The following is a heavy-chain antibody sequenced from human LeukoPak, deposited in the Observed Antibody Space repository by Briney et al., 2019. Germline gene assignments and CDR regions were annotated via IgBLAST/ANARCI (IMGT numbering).Heavy chain of an antibody. D-gene: IGHD3-10*01. V-gene: IGHV1-69*05. CDR3: ARRGSGTSVPHADAFDY. J-gene: IGHJ4*02. Sequence: AVKVSCKPSGGTFSSYALSWVRPAPGQGVEWVGGIIPIFGTANYAQKFQRTVTLTTDKSTGTVYMELSSLRSEDTGADFCARRGSGTSVPHADAFDYWGEGNLVTVSS. CDR2: IIPIFGTA. CDR1: GGTFSSYA.